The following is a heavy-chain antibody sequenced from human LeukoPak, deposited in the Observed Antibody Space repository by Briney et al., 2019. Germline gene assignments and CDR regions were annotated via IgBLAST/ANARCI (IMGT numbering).Heavy chain of an antibody. CDR2: INHSGST. J-gene: IGHJ4*02. Sequence: ETLSLTCAVYGGSFSGYYWSWIRQPPGKGLEWIGEINHSGSTNYNPSLKSRVTISVDTSKNQFSLKLSSVTAADTAVYYCARRSQYNWNDFFAFDYWGQGTLVTVSS. CDR1: GGSFSGYY. CDR3: ARRSQYNWNDFFAFDY. V-gene: IGHV4-34*01. D-gene: IGHD1-1*01.